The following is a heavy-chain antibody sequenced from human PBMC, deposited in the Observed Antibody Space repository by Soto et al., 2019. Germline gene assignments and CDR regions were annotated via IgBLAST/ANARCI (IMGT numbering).Heavy chain of an antibody. J-gene: IGHJ4*02. CDR3: AKVRTYYYGSGSYYNLNDY. D-gene: IGHD3-10*01. CDR1: GFTFSSYV. CDR2: ISYDGSNK. Sequence: GGSLRLSCAASGFTFSSYVMHWVRQAPGKGLEWVAVISYDGSNKYYADSVKGRFTISRDNSKNTLYLQMNSLRAEDTAVYYCAKVRTYYYGSGSYYNLNDYWGQGTLVTVSS. V-gene: IGHV3-30*18.